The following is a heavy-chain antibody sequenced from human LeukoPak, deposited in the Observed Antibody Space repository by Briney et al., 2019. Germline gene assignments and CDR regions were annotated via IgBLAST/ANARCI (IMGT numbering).Heavy chain of an antibody. CDR2: IDGGGDAT. D-gene: IGHD2-21*01. CDR3: AKSDCGSDGCKLLNY. J-gene: IGHJ4*02. V-gene: IGHV3-23*01. Sequence: GGSLRLSCAASGFTFNNYAMSWVRQAPGKGLEWVAAIDGGGDATKYADSVKGRFAISRDNSKNTVSLQMSSLRVEDTAIYYCAKSDCGSDGCKLLNYWGQGTLVAVSS. CDR1: GFTFNNYA.